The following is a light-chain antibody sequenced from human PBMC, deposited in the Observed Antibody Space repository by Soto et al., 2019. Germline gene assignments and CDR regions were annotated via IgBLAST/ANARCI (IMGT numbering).Light chain of an antibody. V-gene: IGKV1-5*03. CDR1: QSINNY. J-gene: IGKJ1*01. CDR3: QQYNSYSWT. CDR2: KAS. Sequence: DIQMTQSPSTLSASVGDRVTITCRDSQSINNYLAWYQQKPGKAPKLLIYKASSLESGVPSRFSGSGSGTEFTLTISSLQPDDFATYYCQQYNSYSWTFGQGTKVEIK.